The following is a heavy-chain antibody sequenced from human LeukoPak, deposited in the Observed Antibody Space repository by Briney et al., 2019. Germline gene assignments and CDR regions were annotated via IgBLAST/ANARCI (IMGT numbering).Heavy chain of an antibody. CDR3: ASTQCSSSSGVDY. CDR2: IYYSGST. J-gene: IGHJ4*02. CDR1: GGSISSYY. D-gene: IGHD6-6*01. V-gene: IGHV4-59*01. Sequence: SETLSLTCTVSGGSISSYYWSWIRQPPGKGLEWIGYIYYSGSTNYNPSLKSRVTISVDTSKNQFSLKLSSVTAADTAVYYCASTQCSSSSGVDYWGQGTLVTVSS.